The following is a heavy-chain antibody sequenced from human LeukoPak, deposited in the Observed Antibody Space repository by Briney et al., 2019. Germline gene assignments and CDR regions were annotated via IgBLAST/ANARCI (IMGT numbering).Heavy chain of an antibody. D-gene: IGHD3-10*01. CDR1: GGSISSSTYY. V-gene: IGHV4-39*02. CDR2: INYSGST. J-gene: IGHJ4*02. CDR3: AREAGSY. Sequence: SETLSLTCTVSGGSISSSTYYWAWVRQPPGKGLEWIGNINYSGSTHYNASLKSRVTISVDTSKNQFSLKLSSVTDADTAVYYCAREAGSYWGQGTLVTVSS.